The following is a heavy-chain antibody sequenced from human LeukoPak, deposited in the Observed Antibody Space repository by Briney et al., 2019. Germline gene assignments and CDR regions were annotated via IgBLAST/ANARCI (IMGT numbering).Heavy chain of an antibody. J-gene: IGHJ4*02. CDR2: ISSSGNTV. CDR1: GFTFSSYE. V-gene: IGHV3-48*03. Sequence: GGSLRLSCAVSGFTFSSYEMNWVRQARGKGLEWVSYISSSGNTVYYPDSVKGRFTISRDNAKNSLYLQMNSLKGEDTAVYYCARGGAVAGLYWGQGTLVTVSS. CDR3: ARGGAVAGLY. D-gene: IGHD6-19*01.